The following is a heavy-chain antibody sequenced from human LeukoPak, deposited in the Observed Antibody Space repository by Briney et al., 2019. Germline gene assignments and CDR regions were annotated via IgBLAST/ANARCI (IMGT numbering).Heavy chain of an antibody. CDR2: ISSSSGYI. D-gene: IGHD2-15*01. J-gene: IGHJ2*01. Sequence: GGSLRLSCAASGFTFISYSMNWGRQAPGKGLEWVSSISSSSGYIYYADSVKGRFTISRDNAKNSLYLQMNSLRAEDTAVYYCARVSPSYCSGGGCYLYWYFDLWGRGSLVTVSS. V-gene: IGHV3-21*01. CDR3: ARVSPSYCSGGGCYLYWYFDL. CDR1: GFTFISYS.